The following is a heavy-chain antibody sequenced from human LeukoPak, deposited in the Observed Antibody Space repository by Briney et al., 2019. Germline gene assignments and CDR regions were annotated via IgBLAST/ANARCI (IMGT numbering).Heavy chain of an antibody. Sequence: GRSLRLSCAASEFTFNSYAMHWVRQAPGKGLEWVAVISYDGSNKYYADSVKGRFTISRDNSKNTLYLQMNSLRAEDTAVYYCAKFQGFYYDTRDAFDIWGQGTVVTVSS. V-gene: IGHV3-30*04. CDR1: EFTFNSYA. CDR2: ISYDGSNK. J-gene: IGHJ3*02. D-gene: IGHD3-22*01. CDR3: AKFQGFYYDTRDAFDI.